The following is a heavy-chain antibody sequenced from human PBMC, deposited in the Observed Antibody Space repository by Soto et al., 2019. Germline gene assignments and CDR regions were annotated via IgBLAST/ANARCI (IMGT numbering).Heavy chain of an antibody. CDR2: ISAYNGNT. CDR1: GYTFTSYG. Sequence: ASVKVSCKASGYTFTSYGISWVRQAPGQGLEWMGWISAYNGNTNYAQKLQGRVTMTTDTSTSTAYMELRSLRSDDTAVYYCASFRCSGGSCCSRFHTDYYYGMDVWGQGTTVTVSS. J-gene: IGHJ6*02. D-gene: IGHD2-15*01. CDR3: ASFRCSGGSCCSRFHTDYYYGMDV. V-gene: IGHV1-18*01.